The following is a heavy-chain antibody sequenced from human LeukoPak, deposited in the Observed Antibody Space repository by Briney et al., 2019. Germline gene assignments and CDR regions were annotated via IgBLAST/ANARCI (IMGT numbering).Heavy chain of an antibody. CDR1: GFTFSSYG. Sequence: GGSLRLSCTASGFTFSSYGMHWVRQAPGKGLEWVAVISYDGSNKYYADSVKGRFTISRDNSKNTLYLQMNSLRAEDTAVYYCAREEEPWKYPNWFDPWGQGTLVTVSS. J-gene: IGHJ5*02. D-gene: IGHD1-1*01. CDR3: AREEEPWKYPNWFDP. CDR2: ISYDGSNK. V-gene: IGHV3-30*03.